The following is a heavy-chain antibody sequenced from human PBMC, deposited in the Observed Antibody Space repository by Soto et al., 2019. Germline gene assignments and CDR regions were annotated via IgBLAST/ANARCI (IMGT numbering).Heavy chain of an antibody. Sequence: GGSLRLSCAASGFTFSSYAMSWVRQAPGKGLEWVSAISGSGGSTYYADSVKGRFTISRDNSKNTLYLQMNSLRAEDTAVYYCAKYQVLDFWSGYSTPNYYYGMDVWGQGTTVTVSS. D-gene: IGHD3-3*01. V-gene: IGHV3-23*01. CDR3: AKYQVLDFWSGYSTPNYYYGMDV. CDR2: ISGSGGST. J-gene: IGHJ6*02. CDR1: GFTFSSYA.